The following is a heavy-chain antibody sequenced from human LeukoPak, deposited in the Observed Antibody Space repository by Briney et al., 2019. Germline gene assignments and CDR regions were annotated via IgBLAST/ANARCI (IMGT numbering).Heavy chain of an antibody. Sequence: ASVKVSCKASGYLFTSYGINWVRQATGQGLEWMGWMNPNSGNTGYAQKFQGRVTMTRNTSISTAYMELSSLRSEDTAVYYCASRHCSSTSCYENWFDPWGQGTLVTVSS. CDR3: ASRHCSSTSCYENWFDP. CDR2: MNPNSGNT. V-gene: IGHV1-8*02. J-gene: IGHJ5*02. D-gene: IGHD2-2*01. CDR1: GYLFTSYG.